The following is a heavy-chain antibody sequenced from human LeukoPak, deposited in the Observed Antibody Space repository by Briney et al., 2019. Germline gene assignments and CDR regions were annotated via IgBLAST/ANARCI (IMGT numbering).Heavy chain of an antibody. J-gene: IGHJ4*02. CDR1: GGSISSGGYY. D-gene: IGHD2-2*02. V-gene: IGHV4-30-2*01. Sequence: SETLSLTCTVSGGSISSGGYYWSWIRQPPGKGLEWIGYIYHSGSTYYNPSLKSRVTISVDRSKNQFSLKLSSVTAADTAVHYCVRVAAIDGLAAHPDYWGQGTLVTVSS. CDR3: VRVAAIDGLAAHPDY. CDR2: IYHSGST.